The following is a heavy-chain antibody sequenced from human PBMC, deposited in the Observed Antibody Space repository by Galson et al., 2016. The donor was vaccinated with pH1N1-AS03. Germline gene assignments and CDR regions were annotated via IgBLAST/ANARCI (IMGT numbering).Heavy chain of an antibody. CDR2: ISWNDNK. J-gene: IGHJ4*02. V-gene: IGHV2-5*01. CDR1: GFSLRTTEVG. CDR3: GHSPAGY. Sequence: LVKPIQTRMLTCTFSGFSLRTTEVGVAWIRQPPGKALDRLALISWNDNKLYSPSLKSRLTITKDTSNNQLVLKMTNMYPEDTAAYYCGHSPAGYWGQGILVTVSS.